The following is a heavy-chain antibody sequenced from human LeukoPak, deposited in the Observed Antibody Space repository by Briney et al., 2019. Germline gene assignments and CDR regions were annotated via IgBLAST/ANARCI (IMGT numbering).Heavy chain of an antibody. J-gene: IGHJ5*02. CDR3: ARGQGLIGGYSPLLYWFDP. CDR1: GYTFTSYD. Sequence: ASVKVSCKASGYTFTSYDINWVRQATGQGLEWMGWMNPNSGNTGYAQKFQGRVTMTRNTSISTAYMELSSLRSEDTAVYYCARGQGLIGGYSPLLYWFDPWGQGTLVTVSS. D-gene: IGHD3-22*01. V-gene: IGHV1-8*01. CDR2: MNPNSGNT.